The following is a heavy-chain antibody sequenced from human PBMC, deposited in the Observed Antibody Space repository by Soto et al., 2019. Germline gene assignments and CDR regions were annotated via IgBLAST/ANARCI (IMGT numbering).Heavy chain of an antibody. CDR3: ARDTVDIRYYDFWSGYPRHYGMDV. D-gene: IGHD3-3*01. Sequence: EASVKVSCKASGFTFADSAVPWVRQARGQSLEWMGRIHPDSGNTKYAQKFPERVTITWDASTSTAFMELRSLRSDDTAVYYCARDTVDIRYYDFWSGYPRHYGMDVWGQGTTVTVSS. V-gene: IGHV1-58*01. J-gene: IGHJ6*02. CDR2: IHPDSGNT. CDR1: GFTFADSA.